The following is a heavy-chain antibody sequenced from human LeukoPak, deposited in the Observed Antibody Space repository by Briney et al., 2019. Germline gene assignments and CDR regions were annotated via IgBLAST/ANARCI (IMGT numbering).Heavy chain of an antibody. CDR3: ASLTPQLLGDSRRVFYYGMDV. J-gene: IGHJ6*02. Sequence: PSETLSLTCTVSGGSISSYYWSWIRQPPGKGLEGIGYIYYSGSTNYNPSLKSRVTISVDTSKNQFSLKLSSVTAADTAVYYCASLTPQLLGDSRRVFYYGMDVWGQGTTVTVSS. D-gene: IGHD2-2*01. CDR2: IYYSGST. CDR1: GGSISSYY. V-gene: IGHV4-59*01.